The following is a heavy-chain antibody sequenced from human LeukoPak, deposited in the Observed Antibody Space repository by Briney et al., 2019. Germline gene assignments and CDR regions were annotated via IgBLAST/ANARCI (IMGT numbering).Heavy chain of an antibody. CDR2: IYYSGST. J-gene: IGHJ4*02. CDR1: GGSISSSSYY. V-gene: IGHV4-61*01. D-gene: IGHD6-19*01. CDR3: ARRRPSVAANYFDY. Sequence: PSETLSLTCTVSGGSISSSSYYWSWIRQPPGKGLEWIGYIYYSGSTNYNPSLKSRVTISVDTSKSQFSLKLSSVTAADTAVYYCARRRPSVAANYFDYWGQGTLVTVSS.